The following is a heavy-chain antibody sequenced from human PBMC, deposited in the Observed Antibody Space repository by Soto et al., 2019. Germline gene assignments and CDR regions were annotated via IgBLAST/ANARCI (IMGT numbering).Heavy chain of an antibody. D-gene: IGHD2-15*01. J-gene: IGHJ6*02. CDR3: TTGSVEGV. CDR2: IKTKGEGGST. Sequence: EVQLVESGGGHIQPGGSLRLSCAASGLHITNAWMNWVRQAPGKGLEWVGRIKTKGEGGSTDYPAAVKGRFTVSRDDSTNTLHLQMNSLKTEDTAVYYCTTGSVEGVWGQGTAVIVSS. V-gene: IGHV3-15*07. CDR1: GLHITNAW.